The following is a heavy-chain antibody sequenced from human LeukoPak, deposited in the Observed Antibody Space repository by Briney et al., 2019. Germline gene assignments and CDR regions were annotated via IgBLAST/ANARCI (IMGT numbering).Heavy chain of an antibody. CDR1: GFTFSSYG. Sequence: GGSLRLSCAASGFTFSSYGMHWVRQAPGKGLEWVAFIRYDGSNKYYADSVKGRFTISRDNSKNTLYLQMNSLRAEDTAVYYCAKTYGSGSYWEGYFQHWGQGTLVTVSS. CDR2: IRYDGSNK. V-gene: IGHV3-30*02. J-gene: IGHJ1*01. D-gene: IGHD3-10*01. CDR3: AKTYGSGSYWEGYFQH.